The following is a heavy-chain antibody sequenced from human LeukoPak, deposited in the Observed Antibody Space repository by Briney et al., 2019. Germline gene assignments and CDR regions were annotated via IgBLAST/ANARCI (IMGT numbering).Heavy chain of an antibody. CDR1: GFTFGSYG. CDR2: ISYDGSNK. J-gene: IGHJ4*02. V-gene: IGHV3-30*18. D-gene: IGHD6-13*01. CDR3: AKDRRQQLVSFFDY. Sequence: QPGRSLRLSCAASGFTFGSYGMHWVRQAPGKGLEWVAVISYDGSNKYYADSVKGRFTISRDTSKNTLYLEMNSLKAEDTAMYYCAKDRRQQLVSFFDYWSQGTLVTVSS.